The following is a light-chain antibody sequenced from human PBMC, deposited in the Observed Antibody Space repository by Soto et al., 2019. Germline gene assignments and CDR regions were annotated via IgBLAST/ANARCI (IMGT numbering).Light chain of an antibody. J-gene: IGLJ1*01. Sequence: QSVLTQPPSVSGAPGQRVTISCTGSSSNIGAGYDVQWYQQLPGTAPRLLIYDNNNRPSGVPARFSVSKSDTSASLAITGLQPEDEADYYCQSYDSSLSGSDVFGTGTKVTVL. CDR1: SSNIGAGYD. CDR2: DNN. CDR3: QSYDSSLSGSDV. V-gene: IGLV1-40*01.